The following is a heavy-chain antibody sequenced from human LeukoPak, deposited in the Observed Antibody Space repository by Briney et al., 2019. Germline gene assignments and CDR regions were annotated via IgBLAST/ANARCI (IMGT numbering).Heavy chain of an antibody. CDR2: ISYDGSNK. CDR1: GFTFSSYG. J-gene: IGHJ4*02. CDR3: AKVSTGYYDSSGYYYPGNDFDY. Sequence: GGSLRLSCAASGFTFSSYGMPWVRQAPGKGLEWVAVISYDGSNKYYADSVKGRFTISRDNSKNTLYLQMNSLRAEDTAVYYCAKVSTGYYDSSGYYYPGNDFDYWGQGTLVTVSS. V-gene: IGHV3-30*18. D-gene: IGHD3-22*01.